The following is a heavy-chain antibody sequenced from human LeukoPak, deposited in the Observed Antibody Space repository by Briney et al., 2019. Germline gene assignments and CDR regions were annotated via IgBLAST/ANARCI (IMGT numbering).Heavy chain of an antibody. Sequence: SETLSLTCTVSGGSISSGGYSWSWIRQPPGKGLEWIGYIYHSGSTYYNPSLKSRATISVDRSKNQFSLKLSSVTAADTAVYYCAREGTDIVVVPALYYYYYYMDVWGKGTTVTVSS. CDR1: GGSISSGGYS. D-gene: IGHD2-2*01. J-gene: IGHJ6*03. CDR2: IYHSGST. CDR3: AREGTDIVVVPALYYYYYYMDV. V-gene: IGHV4-30-2*01.